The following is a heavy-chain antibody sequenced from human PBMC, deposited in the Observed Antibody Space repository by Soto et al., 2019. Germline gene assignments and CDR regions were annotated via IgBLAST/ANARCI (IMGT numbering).Heavy chain of an antibody. CDR2: ISYDGTNK. CDR3: AKDPCRIGYCSTISHGGY. CDR1: GFTFGSYV. J-gene: IGHJ4*02. Sequence: QVQLVESGGGGVQPGRSLRLSCAASGFTFGSYVMHWVRQAPGKGLEWVAVISYDGTNKYYADSVKGRFTISRDKSKNTLYLQMISLRVEDTAVYYCAKDPCRIGYCSTISHGGYWGQGTLVTVSS. D-gene: IGHD2-2*01. V-gene: IGHV3-30*18.